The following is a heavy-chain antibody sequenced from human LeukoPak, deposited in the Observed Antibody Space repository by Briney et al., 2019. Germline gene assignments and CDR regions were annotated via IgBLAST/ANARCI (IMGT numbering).Heavy chain of an antibody. J-gene: IGHJ4*02. CDR3: AKGAHDSRVYFDY. CDR2: IGGYGNVT. V-gene: IGHV3-23*01. D-gene: IGHD3-22*01. CDR1: GFIFNNYA. Sequence: PGGSLRLSCAASGFIFNNYAMTWVRQAPGKGLEWVSTIGGYGNVTYYADSVKGRFTISRDNSKNTLYLQMNSLRADDTAVYYCAKGAHDSRVYFDYWGQGTLVTVSS.